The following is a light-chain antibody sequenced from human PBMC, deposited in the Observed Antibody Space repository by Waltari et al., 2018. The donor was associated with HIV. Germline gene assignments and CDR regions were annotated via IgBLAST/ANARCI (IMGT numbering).Light chain of an antibody. V-gene: IGKV3-20*01. CDR2: GAS. CDR1: QSVSSSY. J-gene: IGKJ5*01. CDR3: QQYGSSPPLT. Sequence: DIVLTHSPGTLSLSPGERATLYCRASQSVSSSYLAWYQQKPGQAPRLLIYGASSRATGIPDRFSGSGSGTDFTLTISRLEPEDFAVYYCQQYGSSPPLTFGQGTRLEIK.